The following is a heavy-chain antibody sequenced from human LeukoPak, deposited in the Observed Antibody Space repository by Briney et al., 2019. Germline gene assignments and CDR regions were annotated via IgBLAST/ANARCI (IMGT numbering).Heavy chain of an antibody. CDR3: ARLRGYCSSTSCSAPYNWFDP. V-gene: IGHV5-51*01. D-gene: IGHD2-2*01. CDR1: GYSFTSYW. CDR2: IYPGDSDT. J-gene: IGHJ5*02. Sequence: GGSLKISCKGSGYSFTSYWIGWVRQMPGKGLEWMGIIYPGDSDTRYSPSFQGQVTISADKSISTAYLQWSSLKASDTAMYYCARLRGYCSSTSCSAPYNWFDPWGQGTLVTVSS.